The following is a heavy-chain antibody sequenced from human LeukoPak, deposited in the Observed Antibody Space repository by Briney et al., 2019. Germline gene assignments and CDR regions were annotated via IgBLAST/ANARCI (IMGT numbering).Heavy chain of an antibody. V-gene: IGHV3-23*01. CDR3: ATFSRVVVVPAAMDY. CDR2: ISGSGVST. CDR1: GFTFSSYA. J-gene: IGHJ4*02. Sequence: GGSLRLSCAASGFTFSSYAMSWVRQAPGKGLEWVSGISGSGVSTYYADSVKGRFTISRDNPKNTLYVQMNSLSAEDTAVYYCATFSRVVVVPAAMDYWGQGTLVTVSS. D-gene: IGHD2-2*01.